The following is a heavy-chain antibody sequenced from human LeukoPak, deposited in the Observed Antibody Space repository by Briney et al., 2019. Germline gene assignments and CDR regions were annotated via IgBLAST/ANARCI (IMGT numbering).Heavy chain of an antibody. Sequence: GGSLRLSCAASGFTFSNYAMSWVRPAPGKGLEWVSGVSGSGDSTNYADSVKGRFTISRDNSKNTLYLQMSSLRAEDTAVYYCAKDRSAYYFARLEHWGQGTLVTVSS. CDR3: AKDRSAYYFARLEH. D-gene: IGHD3-22*01. CDR2: VSGSGDST. J-gene: IGHJ1*01. V-gene: IGHV3-23*01. CDR1: GFTFSNYA.